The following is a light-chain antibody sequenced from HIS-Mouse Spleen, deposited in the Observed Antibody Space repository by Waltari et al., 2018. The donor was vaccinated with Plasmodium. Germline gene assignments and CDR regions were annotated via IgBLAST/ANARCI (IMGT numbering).Light chain of an antibody. V-gene: IGLV2-11*01. CDR2: DVS. J-gene: IGLJ2*01. Sequence: QSALTQPRSVSGSPGQSVTISCTGTSSDVGGYNYVSWYQQHPGKAPKLMIYDVSKRPAGVPDRFSGSKSGNTASLTICGHQAEDEADYYCCSYAGSYTLVFGGGTKLTVL. CDR1: SSDVGGYNY. CDR3: CSYAGSYTLV.